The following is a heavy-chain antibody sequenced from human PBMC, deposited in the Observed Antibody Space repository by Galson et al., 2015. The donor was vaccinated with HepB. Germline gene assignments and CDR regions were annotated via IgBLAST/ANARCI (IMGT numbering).Heavy chain of an antibody. CDR2: LIRILGRA. J-gene: IGHJ3*02. CDR1: GGPFSSYS. CDR3: ARDGWSGNYFDGAFDM. Sequence: SVKVSCKASGGPFSSYSISWGRQAPGPGLEWMGRLIRILGRANYAQKIKDSVTITADKSQNTSYMEMSSLRSEDTAVYYCARDGWSGNYFDGAFDMWGQGTMVTVSS. D-gene: IGHD1-26*01. V-gene: IGHV1-69*04.